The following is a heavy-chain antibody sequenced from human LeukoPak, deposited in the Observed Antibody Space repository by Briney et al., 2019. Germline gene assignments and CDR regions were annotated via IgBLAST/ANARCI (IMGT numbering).Heavy chain of an antibody. CDR2: IKQDVSEI. CDR1: GFTFNNYC. Sequence: PGGSLRLSCAASGFTFNNYCMSWVRQAPGKGLEWVANIKQDVSEINYVDSVKGRFTISRDNAKNSLFLQMNSLRAEDTAVYYCARDPGIAAAGTVGYFDYWGQGTLVTVSS. J-gene: IGHJ4*02. CDR3: ARDPGIAAAGTVGYFDY. D-gene: IGHD6-13*01. V-gene: IGHV3-7*01.